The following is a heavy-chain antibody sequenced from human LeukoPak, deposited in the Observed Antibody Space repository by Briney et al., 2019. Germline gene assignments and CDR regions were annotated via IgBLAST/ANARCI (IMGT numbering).Heavy chain of an antibody. CDR3: ANDRYPGELQVADY. Sequence: GGSLRLSCAASGFTFSSYAMSWVRQAPGKGLEWVSAISGSGGSTYYADSVKGRFTISRDNSKNTLYLQMNSLRAEDTAVYYCANDRYPGELQVADYWGQGTLVTVSS. CDR1: GFTFSSYA. CDR2: ISGSGGST. D-gene: IGHD1-26*01. J-gene: IGHJ4*02. V-gene: IGHV3-23*01.